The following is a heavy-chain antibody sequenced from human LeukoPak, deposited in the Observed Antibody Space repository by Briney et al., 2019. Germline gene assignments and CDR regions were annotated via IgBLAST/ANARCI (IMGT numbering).Heavy chain of an antibody. Sequence: GGSLRLSCAASGFTFSNYMMNWVRQAPGKGLEWVSSFSSGSGYIYYADSVKGRFTISRDNAKNTLYLQMNSLRAEDTAVYYCARDYGRSRDYGMDVWGQGTTVTVSS. V-gene: IGHV3-21*01. D-gene: IGHD3-10*01. CDR2: FSSGSGYI. J-gene: IGHJ6*02. CDR3: ARDYGRSRDYGMDV. CDR1: GFTFSNYM.